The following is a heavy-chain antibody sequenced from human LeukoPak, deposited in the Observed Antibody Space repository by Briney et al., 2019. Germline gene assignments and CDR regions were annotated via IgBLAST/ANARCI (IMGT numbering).Heavy chain of an antibody. Sequence: GGSLRLSCAASGFTFSDYYMSWIRQAPGKGLEWVSYISSSGSTIYYADSVKGRFTISRDNAKNSLYLQMNSLRAEDTAVYYCARDPGYSSSWLSFDYWGQGTLVTVSS. CDR3: ARDPGYSSSWLSFDY. CDR1: GFTFSDYY. CDR2: ISSSGSTI. V-gene: IGHV3-11*01. D-gene: IGHD6-13*01. J-gene: IGHJ4*02.